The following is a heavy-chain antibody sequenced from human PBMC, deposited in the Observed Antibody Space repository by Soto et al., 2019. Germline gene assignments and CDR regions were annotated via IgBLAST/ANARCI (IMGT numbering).Heavy chain of an antibody. J-gene: IGHJ4*02. Sequence: EVQLVESGGGLVKPGGSLRLSCAASGFTFSSYSMNWVRQAPGKGLEWVSSISSSSSYIYYADSVKGRFTISRDNAKNSLYLQMNSLRAEDTAVYYCARDGSGYGHFDYWGQGTLVTVSS. CDR1: GFTFSSYS. CDR2: ISSSSSYI. D-gene: IGHD5-12*01. V-gene: IGHV3-21*01. CDR3: ARDGSGYGHFDY.